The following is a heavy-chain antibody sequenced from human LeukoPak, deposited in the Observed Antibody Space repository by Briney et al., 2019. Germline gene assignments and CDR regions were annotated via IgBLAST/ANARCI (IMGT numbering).Heavy chain of an antibody. Sequence: ASVKVSCKASGGTFSSYAISWVRQAPGQGLEWMGGIIPIFGTANYAQKFQGRVTITADESTSTAYMELSSLRSEDTAVYYCARGEQYQEGGDFQAAFDIWGQGTMVTVSS. V-gene: IGHV1-69*13. CDR2: IIPIFGTA. CDR1: GGTFSSYA. J-gene: IGHJ3*02. CDR3: ARGEQYQEGGDFQAAFDI. D-gene: IGHD2-2*01.